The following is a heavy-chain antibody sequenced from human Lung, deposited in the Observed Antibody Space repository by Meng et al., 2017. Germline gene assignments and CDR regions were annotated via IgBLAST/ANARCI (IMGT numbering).Heavy chain of an antibody. D-gene: IGHD2-15*01. CDR1: GSTVSTNY. CDR3: ASSGPYSNFDF. CDR2: IYRGGGI. V-gene: IGHV3-53*01. Sequence: GESLKISCEVSGSTVSTNYMTWVRQAPGKGLEWVSVIYRGGGIHYADSVKGRFTISGDDSKNTLYLQLNRLRADDTALYFCASSGPYSNFDFWGQGTLVTVSS. J-gene: IGHJ4*02.